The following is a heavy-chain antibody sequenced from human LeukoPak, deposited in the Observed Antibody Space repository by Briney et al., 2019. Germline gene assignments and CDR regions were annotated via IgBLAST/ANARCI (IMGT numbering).Heavy chain of an antibody. J-gene: IGHJ4*02. V-gene: IGHV3-23*01. CDR3: ARDGSSGYYPDY. CDR1: GFNFNKYL. Sequence: GGSLRLSRAASGFNFNKYLMSWVRQAPGKGLEWVSGISDTGTSTYYADSVKGRFTISRDSSKNTLYFQMNSLRAEDTAVYYCARDGSSGYYPDYWGQGTLVTVSS. D-gene: IGHD3-22*01. CDR2: ISDTGTST.